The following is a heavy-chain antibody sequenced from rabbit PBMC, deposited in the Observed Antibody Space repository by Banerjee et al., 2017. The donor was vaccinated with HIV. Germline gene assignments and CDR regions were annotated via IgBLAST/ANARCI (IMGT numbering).Heavy chain of an antibody. Sequence: QLKETGGGLVQPGGSLKLSCKASGFDFSSYGVSWVRQAPGKGLEWIGYIDPLFGTTYYATWVNGRFTISSHNAQNTLYLQLDSLTAADTATYFCVRGGLWGQGTLVTVS. V-gene: IGHV1S7*01. CDR1: GFDFSSYG. J-gene: IGHJ3*01. CDR2: IDPLFGTT. CDR3: VRGGL.